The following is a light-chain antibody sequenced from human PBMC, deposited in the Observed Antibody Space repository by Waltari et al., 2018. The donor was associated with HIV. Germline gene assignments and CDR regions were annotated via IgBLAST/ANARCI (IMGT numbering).Light chain of an antibody. CDR2: RNN. CDR3: AAWDDRLSGWV. Sequence: QSVLPQPPSASGTPGQRVTISCSGSSSNIGRNYVYWYQQLPRTAPKLLIHRNNQRPSGVPDRFSGSKSGTSVSLAISGLRSEDEADYYCAAWDDRLSGWVFGGGTKLTV. CDR1: SSNIGRNY. V-gene: IGLV1-47*01. J-gene: IGLJ3*02.